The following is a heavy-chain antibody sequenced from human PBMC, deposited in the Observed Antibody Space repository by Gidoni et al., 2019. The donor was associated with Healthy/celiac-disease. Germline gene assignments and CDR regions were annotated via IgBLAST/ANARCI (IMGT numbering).Heavy chain of an antibody. D-gene: IGHD6-19*01. J-gene: IGHJ4*02. Sequence: QVQLVQSGAEVKKPGASVKVSCKASGYTFTSYYMHWVRQAPGQGLEWMGIINPSGGSTSYAQKFQGRVTMTRDTSTSTVYMELSSLRSEDTAVYYCARGREGLIGGWTPLSFFDYWGQGTLVTVSS. V-gene: IGHV1-46*01. CDR3: ARGREGLIGGWTPLSFFDY. CDR2: INPSGGST. CDR1: GYTFTSYY.